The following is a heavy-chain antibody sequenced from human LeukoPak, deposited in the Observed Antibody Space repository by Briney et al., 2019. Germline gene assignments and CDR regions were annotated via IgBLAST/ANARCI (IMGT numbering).Heavy chain of an antibody. D-gene: IGHD6-13*01. Sequence: GGSLRLSCAASGFTFSSYGMSWVRQAPGKGLEWVAVISYDGSNKYYADSVKGRFTISRDNSKNTLYLQMNSLRAEDTAVYYCAKDRRSSSWYDYYYYMDVWGKGTTVTVSS. CDR1: GFTFSSYG. V-gene: IGHV3-30*18. J-gene: IGHJ6*03. CDR3: AKDRRSSSWYDYYYYMDV. CDR2: ISYDGSNK.